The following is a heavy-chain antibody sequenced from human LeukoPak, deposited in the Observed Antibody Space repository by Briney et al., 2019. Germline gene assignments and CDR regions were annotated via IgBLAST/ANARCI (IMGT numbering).Heavy chain of an antibody. J-gene: IGHJ4*02. V-gene: IGHV4-39*07. Sequence: PSETLSLTCTVSGGSISSGGYYWSWIRQPPGKGLEWIGEINHSGSTNYNPSLKSRVTISVDTSKNQFSLKLSSVTAADTAVYYCARRSCGSSTSCIYWTRGYYFDYWGQGTLVTVSS. CDR1: GGSISSGGYY. D-gene: IGHD2-2*01. CDR3: ARRSCGSSTSCIYWTRGYYFDY. CDR2: INHSGST.